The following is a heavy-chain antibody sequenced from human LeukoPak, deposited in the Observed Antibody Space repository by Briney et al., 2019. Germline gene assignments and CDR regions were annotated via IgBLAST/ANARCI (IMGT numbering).Heavy chain of an antibody. J-gene: IGHJ3*02. CDR2: IIPIFGTA. Sequence: SVKVSCKAFGGTFSSYAISWVRQAPGQGLEWMGGIIPIFGTANYAQKFQGRVTITADKSTSTAYMELSSLRSEDTAVYYCAALDYYGSGRSYDAFDIWGQGTMVTVSS. CDR1: GGTFSSYA. D-gene: IGHD3-10*01. V-gene: IGHV1-69*06. CDR3: AALDYYGSGRSYDAFDI.